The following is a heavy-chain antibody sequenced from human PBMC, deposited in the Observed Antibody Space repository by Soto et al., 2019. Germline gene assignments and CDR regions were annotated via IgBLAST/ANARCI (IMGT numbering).Heavy chain of an antibody. Sequence: PGGSLRLSCAASGFTFSSYAMHWVRQAPGKGLEWVAVISYDGSNKYYADSVKGRFTISRDNSKNTLYLQMNSLRAEDTAVYYCARDITRIEIATIRDYYYYGMDVWGQGTTLTVYS. J-gene: IGHJ6*02. D-gene: IGHD1-1*01. CDR2: ISYDGSNK. CDR3: ARDITRIEIATIRDYYYYGMDV. CDR1: GFTFSSYA. V-gene: IGHV3-30-3*01.